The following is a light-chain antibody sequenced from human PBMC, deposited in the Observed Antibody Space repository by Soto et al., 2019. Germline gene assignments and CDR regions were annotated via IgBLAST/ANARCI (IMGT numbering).Light chain of an antibody. Sequence: QSVLTQPASVSGSPGQSITISCTGTSSDVGGYNYVSWYQQHPGKAPKLMIYDVSNRPSGVSNRFSGSKSGNTASLTISGLQAEDEADYYCNSYTSSSTYVLFGGGTKLTVL. CDR3: NSYTSSSTYVL. J-gene: IGLJ2*01. V-gene: IGLV2-14*01. CDR2: DVS. CDR1: SSDVGGYNY.